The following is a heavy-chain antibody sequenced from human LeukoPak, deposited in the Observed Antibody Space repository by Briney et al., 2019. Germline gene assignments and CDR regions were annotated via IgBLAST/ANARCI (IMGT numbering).Heavy chain of an antibody. D-gene: IGHD3-22*01. J-gene: IGHJ4*02. CDR1: GASMSNYY. Sequence: SETLSLTCNVSGASMSNYYWVWIRQPPGKGLEWIGSIYHSGTTYSGSTYYNPSLRSRVTISVDTSKNQFSLKLSSVTAADTAVYYCAREAYYYDSSGFLYYFDYWGQGTLVTVSS. CDR3: AREAYYYDSSGFLYYFDY. V-gene: IGHV4-39*07. CDR2: IYHSGTTYSGST.